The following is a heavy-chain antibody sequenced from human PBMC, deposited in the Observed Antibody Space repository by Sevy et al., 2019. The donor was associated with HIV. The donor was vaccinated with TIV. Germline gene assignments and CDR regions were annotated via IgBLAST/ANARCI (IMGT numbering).Heavy chain of an antibody. Sequence: GESLKLSCAASGFTFSSYGMHWVRQAPGKGLEWVAVISYDGSNKYYADSVKGRFTISRDNSKNTLYLQMNSLRAEDTAVYYCAKDARYEGFVAFDIWGQGTMVTVSS. CDR1: GFTFSSYG. CDR3: AKDARYEGFVAFDI. CDR2: ISYDGSNK. D-gene: IGHD3-3*01. J-gene: IGHJ3*02. V-gene: IGHV3-30*18.